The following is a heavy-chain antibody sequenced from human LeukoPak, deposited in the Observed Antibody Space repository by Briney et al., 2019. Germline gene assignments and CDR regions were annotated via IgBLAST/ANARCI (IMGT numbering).Heavy chain of an antibody. V-gene: IGHV3-23*01. Sequence: PGESLRLSCAASGFTFSSYAMSWVRQAPGKGLEWDSAISGSGGNTYYADSVKGRFTISRDNSKNPLYRQMNSLMAEDTAVNYCAKATAIEIDILTGYINDYWGQGTLVTVSS. D-gene: IGHD3-9*01. CDR2: ISGSGGNT. CDR1: GFTFSSYA. CDR3: AKATAIEIDILTGYINDY. J-gene: IGHJ4*02.